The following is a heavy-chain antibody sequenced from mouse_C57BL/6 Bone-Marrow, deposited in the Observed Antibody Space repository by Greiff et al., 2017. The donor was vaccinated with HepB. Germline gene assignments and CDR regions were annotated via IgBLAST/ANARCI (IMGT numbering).Heavy chain of an antibody. D-gene: IGHD2-3*01. CDR3: ARDSDGYYAMDY. V-gene: IGHV3-1*01. CDR2: ISYSGST. CDR1: GYSITSGYD. J-gene: IGHJ4*01. Sequence: DVQLQESGPGMVKPSQSLSLTCTVTGYSITSGYDWHWIRHFPGNKLEWMGYISYSGSTNYNPSLKSRISITHDTSKNHFFLKLNSVTTEDTATYYCARDSDGYYAMDYWGQGTSVTVSS.